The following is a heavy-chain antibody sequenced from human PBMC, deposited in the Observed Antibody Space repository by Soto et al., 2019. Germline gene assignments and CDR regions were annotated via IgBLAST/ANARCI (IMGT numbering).Heavy chain of an antibody. Sequence: SETLSLTCTVSGGSISSSSYFWGWIRQPPGKGLEWIGSIYYSGSTYYNPPLKSRVTISVDTSKNQFSLKLSSVTAADTAVYYCARTTYYYDSSGYWTHDAFDIWGQGTMVTVSS. V-gene: IGHV4-39*07. D-gene: IGHD3-22*01. CDR3: ARTTYYYDSSGYWTHDAFDI. CDR1: GGSISSSSYF. J-gene: IGHJ3*02. CDR2: IYYSGST.